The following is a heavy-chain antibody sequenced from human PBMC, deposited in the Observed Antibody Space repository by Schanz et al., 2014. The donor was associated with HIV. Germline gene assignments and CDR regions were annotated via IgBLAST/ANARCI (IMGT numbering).Heavy chain of an antibody. CDR2: IIPIFGTA. J-gene: IGHJ6*02. CDR3: ARMGYYDSHGYYYEFGMDV. Sequence: QVQLVQSGAEVKKPGSSVRVSCKASGGTFSSYAISWVRQAPGQGLEWMGGIIPIFGTANYAQKFQGRVTITADKSTSTVYMELSSLRSEDTAVYFCARMGYYDSHGYYYEFGMDVWGQGTTVTVSS. CDR1: GGTFSSYA. D-gene: IGHD3-22*01. V-gene: IGHV1-69*06.